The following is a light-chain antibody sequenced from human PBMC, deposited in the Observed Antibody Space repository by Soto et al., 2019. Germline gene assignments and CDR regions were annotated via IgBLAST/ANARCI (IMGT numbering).Light chain of an antibody. CDR2: AAS. J-gene: IGKJ1*01. CDR1: QGISNY. V-gene: IGKV1-27*01. Sequence: DIQMTQSPSSLSASVGDSVTITCRASQGISNYLAWYQQKPGRVPTLLISAASTLQSGVPSRFSGSGSRTDFTLTITSLQPEDVATYYCQRYNDASTFGQGTKVEI. CDR3: QRYNDAST.